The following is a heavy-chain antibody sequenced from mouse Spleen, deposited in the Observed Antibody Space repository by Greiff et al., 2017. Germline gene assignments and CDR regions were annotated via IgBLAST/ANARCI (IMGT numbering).Heavy chain of an antibody. Sequence: VQLQQSGAELVRPGASVKLSCKASGYTFTDYYINWVKQRPGQGLEWIARIYPGSGNTYYNEKFKGKATLTAEKSSSTAYMQLSSLTSEDSAVYFCARSAPSDYFDYWGQGTTLTVSS. CDR3: ARSAPSDYFDY. CDR1: GYTFTDYY. CDR2: IYPGSGNT. V-gene: IGHV1-76*01. D-gene: IGHD3-1*01. J-gene: IGHJ2*01.